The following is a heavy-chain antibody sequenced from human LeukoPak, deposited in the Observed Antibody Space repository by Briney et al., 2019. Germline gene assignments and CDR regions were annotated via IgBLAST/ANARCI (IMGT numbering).Heavy chain of an antibody. CDR3: ASQRGIAARTFDY. J-gene: IGHJ4*02. V-gene: IGHV4-39*01. CDR2: IYYSGST. CDR1: GGSISSSSYY. D-gene: IGHD6-6*01. Sequence: PSETLSLTCTVSGGSISSSSYYWGWIRQPPGKGLEWIGSIYYSGSTYYNPSLKSRVTISVDTSKNQFSLKLSSVTAADTAVYNCASQRGIAARTFDYWGQGTLVTVSS.